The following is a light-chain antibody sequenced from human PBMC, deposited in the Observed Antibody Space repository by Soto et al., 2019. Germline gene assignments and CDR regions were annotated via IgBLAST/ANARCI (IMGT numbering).Light chain of an antibody. Sequence: EIVMTQSPDTLSLSPGERATLSCRASQSVSSSYLAWYQQKPGQAPRLLIYGASSRPTGIPDRFSGSGSGTDFTLTISRLEPEDFAVYYCQQYGSSSTFGQGTRLEI. CDR3: QQYGSSST. CDR1: QSVSSSY. CDR2: GAS. V-gene: IGKV3-20*01. J-gene: IGKJ5*01.